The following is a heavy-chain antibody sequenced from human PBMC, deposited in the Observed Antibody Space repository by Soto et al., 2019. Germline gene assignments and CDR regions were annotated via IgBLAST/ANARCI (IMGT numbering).Heavy chain of an antibody. CDR1: GFTVSSNY. J-gene: IGHJ5*02. V-gene: IGHV3-53*04. CDR3: ARVGYSGHWPLLLNWCDT. CDR2: IYSDGST. Sequence: EVQVVESGGGLVQPGGSLRLSCAASGFTVSSNYMTWVRQAPGKGLEWVSVIYSDGSTYYADSVKGRFTISRHNSKNKLYLQMKSLRADDTDVYYCARVGYSGHWPLLLNWCDTWGQGTLVTVST. D-gene: IGHD6-13*01.